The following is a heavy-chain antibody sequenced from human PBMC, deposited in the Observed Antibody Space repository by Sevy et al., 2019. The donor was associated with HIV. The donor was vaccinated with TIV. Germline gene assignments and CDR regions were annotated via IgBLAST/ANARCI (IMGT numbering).Heavy chain of an antibody. J-gene: IGHJ6*02. CDR3: ARGPPRYYYYGLDV. CDR2: ISTHDAIT. V-gene: IGHV1-18*01. CDR1: GYTFSRYG. Sequence: PSLKVSCKASGYTFSRYGITWVRQAPGQGLEWMGWISTHDAITDYAQKLQGRATMTTDTSTSTAYMELRSLRSDDTAVYYCARGPPRYYYYGLDVWGQGTTVTVSS.